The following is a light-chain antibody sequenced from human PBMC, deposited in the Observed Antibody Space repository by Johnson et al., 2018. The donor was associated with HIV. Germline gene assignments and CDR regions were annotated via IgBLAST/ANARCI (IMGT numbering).Light chain of an antibody. J-gene: IGLJ1*01. CDR1: SSNIGNNY. CDR2: ENN. CDR3: GTWHSALSGGGV. Sequence: QSVLTQPPSVSAAPGQKVTIFCSGSSSNIGNNYVSWYQQLPGTAPKLLIYENNKRPSGIPDRSSGSKSGTSATLRITGLQPGDEADYYCGTWHSALSGGGVFGTGTRVTVL. V-gene: IGLV1-51*02.